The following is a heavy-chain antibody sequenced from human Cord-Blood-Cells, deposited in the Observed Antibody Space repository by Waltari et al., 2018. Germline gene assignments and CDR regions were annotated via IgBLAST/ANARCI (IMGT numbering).Heavy chain of an antibody. Sequence: QVQLQQSGPGLVTPSHTLSLTRAISGDSVSSYTSPLNWSSPSPPHAPEWLGRTYYRSNWYNDYAVSVKSRITINPDTSKIQFSLQLNSVTPEDTAVYYCARSLYYYDSSGYYYYFDYWGQGTLVTVSS. CDR3: ARSLYYYDSSGYYYYFDY. D-gene: IGHD3-22*01. CDR1: GDSVSSYTSP. J-gene: IGHJ4*02. V-gene: IGHV6-1*01. CDR2: TYYRSNWYN.